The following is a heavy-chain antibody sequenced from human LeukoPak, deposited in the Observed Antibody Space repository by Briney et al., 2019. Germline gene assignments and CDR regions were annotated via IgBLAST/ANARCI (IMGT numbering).Heavy chain of an antibody. Sequence: SETLSLTCTVSGRSISSSSYYWGWIRQPPGKGLEWIGIIYYSGSTYYNPSLKSRLTISVDTSKNQFSLKLSSVTATDTAVYYCARHQWHYYYYMGVWGKGSTVTVS. CDR2: IYYSGST. V-gene: IGHV4-39*01. CDR3: ARHQWHYYYYMGV. D-gene: IGHD6-19*01. CDR1: GRSISSSSYY. J-gene: IGHJ6*03.